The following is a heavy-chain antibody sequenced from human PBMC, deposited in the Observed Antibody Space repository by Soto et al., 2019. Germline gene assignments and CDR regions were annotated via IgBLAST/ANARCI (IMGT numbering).Heavy chain of an antibody. D-gene: IGHD1-26*01. CDR1: GDSISSGIYY. J-gene: IGHJ4*02. Sequence: SETLSLTCTVSGDSISSGIYYWGWIRQPPGKGLEWIGSLYYSGGTHYNPSLKSRVTISVDTSKNQLSLKLSSVTAADTAVYYCARLGESYAVPHFDYWGQGTLVTVSS. CDR3: ARLGESYAVPHFDY. V-gene: IGHV4-39*01. CDR2: LYYSGGT.